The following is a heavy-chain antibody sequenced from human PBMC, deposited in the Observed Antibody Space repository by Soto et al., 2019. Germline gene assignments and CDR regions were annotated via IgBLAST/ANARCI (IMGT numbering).Heavy chain of an antibody. J-gene: IGHJ5*02. Sequence: QVQLQQWGAGLLKPSETLSLTCAVYGGSFSGYYWSWIRQPPGKGLEWIGEINHSGNTNYNPSLKSRVTISVDTSKNQFSLKRSSVTAADTAVYYCDRGPTVTSPRGWFDPWGQGTPVTVSS. V-gene: IGHV4-34*01. CDR2: INHSGNT. CDR3: DRGPTVTSPRGWFDP. D-gene: IGHD4-17*01. CDR1: GGSFSGYY.